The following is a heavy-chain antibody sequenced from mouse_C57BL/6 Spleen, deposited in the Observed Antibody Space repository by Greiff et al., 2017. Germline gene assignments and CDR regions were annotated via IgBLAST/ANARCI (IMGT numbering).Heavy chain of an antibody. CDR3: ARGYGSSPAMDY. CDR1: GYTFTSYW. Sequence: QVQLKQPGAELVRPGSSVKLSCKASGYTFTSYWMHWVKQRPIQGLEWIGNIDPSDSETHYNQKFKDKATLTVDKSSSTAYMQLSSLTSEDSAVYYCARGYGSSPAMDYWGQGTSVTVSS. J-gene: IGHJ4*01. CDR2: IDPSDSET. V-gene: IGHV1-52*01. D-gene: IGHD1-1*01.